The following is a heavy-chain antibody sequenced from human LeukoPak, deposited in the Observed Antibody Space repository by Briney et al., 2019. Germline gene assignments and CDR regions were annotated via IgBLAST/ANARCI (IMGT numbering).Heavy chain of an antibody. Sequence: GGSLRLSCAASGFTFSSYWMHWVRQAPGKGLVWVSRINSDGSSTSYADSVKGRFTISRDNAKNTLYLQMNSLRAEDTAVYYCAKEGFYYDSSGWVKYFDYWGQGTLVTVSS. CDR1: GFTFSSYW. J-gene: IGHJ4*02. D-gene: IGHD3-22*01. V-gene: IGHV3-74*01. CDR2: INSDGSST. CDR3: AKEGFYYDSSGWVKYFDY.